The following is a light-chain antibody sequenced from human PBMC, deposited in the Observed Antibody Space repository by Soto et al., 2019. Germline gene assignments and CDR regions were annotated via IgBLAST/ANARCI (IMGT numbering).Light chain of an antibody. CDR2: GAS. CDR1: QSVSSSY. V-gene: IGKV3-20*01. Sequence: EIVLTQSPGTLSLSPGERATLSCRASQSVSSSYLAWYQQKPGQAPRLLIYGASSRATGIPDRFSGSGSGTDFTLNIRRLETHDFAVYYCQQYGISPRTFGQGTQVEIK. J-gene: IGKJ1*01. CDR3: QQYGISPRT.